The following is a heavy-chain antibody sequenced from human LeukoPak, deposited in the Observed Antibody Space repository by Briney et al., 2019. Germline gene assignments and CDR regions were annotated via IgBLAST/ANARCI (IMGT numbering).Heavy chain of an antibody. CDR3: SRGLDSRKLGY. D-gene: IGHD3-22*01. V-gene: IGHV4-31*01. CDR1: GASFSRGDQY. Sequence: SQTLSLTCTVSGASFSRGDQYWNWIRHSPGKGLEWIGSIHPGGRLYNNPSFESPVTISIDTSKNQFSLKLNSVTAADTAVYFCSRGLDSRKLGYWGQGTLVTVSS. CDR2: IHPGGRL. J-gene: IGHJ4*02.